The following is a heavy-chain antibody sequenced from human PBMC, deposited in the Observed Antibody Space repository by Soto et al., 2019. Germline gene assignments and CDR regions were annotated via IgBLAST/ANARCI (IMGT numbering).Heavy chain of an antibody. J-gene: IGHJ3*02. V-gene: IGHV4-39*01. CDR2: IYYSGST. CDR1: GGSISSSSYY. Sequence: SETLSLTCTVSGGSISSSSYYWGWIRQPPGKGLEWIGSIYYSGSTYYNPSLKSRVTISVDTSKNQFSLKLSSVTAADTAVYYCAMGGYGDYLDAFDIWGQGTMVTVSS. D-gene: IGHD4-17*01. CDR3: AMGGYGDYLDAFDI.